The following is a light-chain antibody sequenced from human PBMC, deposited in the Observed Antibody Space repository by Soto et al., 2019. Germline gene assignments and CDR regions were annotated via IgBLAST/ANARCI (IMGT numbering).Light chain of an antibody. V-gene: IGKV3-15*01. J-gene: IGKJ4*01. CDR1: QSVSSH. CDR2: DAS. CDR3: QQYGSSPRT. Sequence: EIVLTQSPATLSVSPGGGATLSCRASQSVSSHLAWYQQKPGQGPRLLIYDASTRATGIPARFSGSGSGTEFTLTISSLQSEDFAVYYCQQYGSSPRTFGGGTKVDIK.